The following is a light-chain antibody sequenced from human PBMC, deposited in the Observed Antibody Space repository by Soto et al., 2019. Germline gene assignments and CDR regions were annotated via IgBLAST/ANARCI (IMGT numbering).Light chain of an antibody. V-gene: IGKV3-15*01. CDR1: QSVSSN. J-gene: IGKJ4*01. CDR2: GAS. Sequence: EKALTQSPVTLSLSPGERATLSCRASQSVSSNLAWYQQRPGQAPRLLFYGASTRATGIPARFSGSGSGTEFTLTISSLQSEDFAVYYCQQYNNWLLTFGGGTKVEIK. CDR3: QQYNNWLLT.